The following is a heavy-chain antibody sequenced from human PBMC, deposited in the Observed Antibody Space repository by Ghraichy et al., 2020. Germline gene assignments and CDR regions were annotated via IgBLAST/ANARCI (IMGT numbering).Heavy chain of an antibody. CDR1: GDSISSYY. CDR2: IYYSGST. CDR3: ARVYSSSWYGIDY. Sequence: SETLSLTCTVSGDSISSYYWSWIRQPPGKGLEWIGYIYYSGSTNYNPSLKSRVTISVDTSKNQFSLKLSSVTAADTAVYYCARVYSSSWYGIDYWGQGILVTVSS. V-gene: IGHV4-59*01. D-gene: IGHD6-13*01. J-gene: IGHJ4*02.